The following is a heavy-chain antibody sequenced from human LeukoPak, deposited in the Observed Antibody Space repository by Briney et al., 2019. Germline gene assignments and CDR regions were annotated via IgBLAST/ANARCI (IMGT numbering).Heavy chain of an antibody. CDR2: INPNSGGT. CDR3: ARDVEDIVVVVAASPYNWFDP. J-gene: IGHJ5*02. Sequence: ASVKVSCKAPGYTFTGYYMHWVRQAPGQGLEWMGWINPNSGGTNYAQKFQGRVTMTRDTSISTAYMELSRLRSDDTAVYYCARDVEDIVVVVAASPYNWFDPWGQGTLVTVSS. V-gene: IGHV1-2*02. CDR1: GYTFTGYY. D-gene: IGHD2-15*01.